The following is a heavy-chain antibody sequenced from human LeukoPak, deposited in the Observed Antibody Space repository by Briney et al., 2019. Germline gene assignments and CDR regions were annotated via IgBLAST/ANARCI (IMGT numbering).Heavy chain of an antibody. D-gene: IGHD6-6*01. Sequence: SVTLSLNCTVSSGSISRGDYYWSWIRQHPGKGLEWFGYIYYRGSTYNNPSLKSRLTRSVYTSKNQFSLKLSSVTAADTAVYYCARSSPGPYSSSVKSYFDYWGQGTLVTVSS. V-gene: IGHV4-31*03. CDR3: ARSSPGPYSSSVKSYFDY. J-gene: IGHJ4*02. CDR2: IYYRGST. CDR1: SGSISRGDYY.